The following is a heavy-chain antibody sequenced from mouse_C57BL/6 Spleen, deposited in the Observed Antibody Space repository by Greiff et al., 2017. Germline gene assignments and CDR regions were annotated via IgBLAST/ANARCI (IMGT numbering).Heavy chain of an antibody. Sequence: QVQLKESGPELVKPGASVKISCKASGYAFSSSWMNWVKQRPGKGLEWIGRIYPGDGDTNYNGNVKGKATLTADKSSSTAYMQLSSLTSEDAEFYFCLYYDYDGLYYYAMDYWGQGTSVTVSS. CDR3: LYYDYDGLYYYAMDY. CDR2: IYPGDGDT. J-gene: IGHJ4*01. D-gene: IGHD2-4*01. CDR1: GYAFSSSW. V-gene: IGHV1-82*01.